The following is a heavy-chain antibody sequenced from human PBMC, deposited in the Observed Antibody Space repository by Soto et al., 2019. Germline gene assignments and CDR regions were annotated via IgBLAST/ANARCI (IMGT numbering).Heavy chain of an antibody. CDR2: IIPIFGTA. V-gene: IGHV1-69*06. CDR3: ARGKGYCSGGSCYKENWFDP. D-gene: IGHD2-15*01. CDR1: GGTFSSYA. J-gene: IGHJ5*02. Sequence: QVQLVQSGAEVKKPGSSVKVSCKASGGTFSSYAICWVRQAPGQGLEWMGGIIPIFGTANYAQKFQGRVTITADKSTSTAYMELSSLRSEDTAVYYCARGKGYCSGGSCYKENWFDPWGQGTLVTVSS.